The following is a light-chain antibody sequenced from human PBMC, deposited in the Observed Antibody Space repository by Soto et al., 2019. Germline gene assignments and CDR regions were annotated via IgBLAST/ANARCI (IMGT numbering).Light chain of an antibody. V-gene: IGKV3-20*01. CDR3: QQYGSSPIT. CDR2: GAS. J-gene: IGKJ5*01. Sequence: EIVLTQSPGTLSLSPGDGATLSCRASQSISSSNLAWYQQKPGQAPRLLIYGASSRAAGIPDRFRGSGSGTDFTLTISRLEPEDFAVYYCQQYGSSPITFGQGTRLEIK. CDR1: QSISSSN.